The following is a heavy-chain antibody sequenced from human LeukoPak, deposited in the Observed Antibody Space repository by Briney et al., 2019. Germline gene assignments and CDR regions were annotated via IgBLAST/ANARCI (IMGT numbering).Heavy chain of an antibody. CDR1: GGSNTTSHW. CDR3: ARLAPDDYGDPDAFDI. D-gene: IGHD4-17*01. CDR2: AFHTGNT. V-gene: IGHV4-4*02. J-gene: IGHJ3*02. Sequence: PSETLSHTCAVSGGSNTTSHWWNWVRQPPGKGLEWIGEAFHTGNTNYNPSLKSRVTISVDKSKNQFSLKLTSVTAADTAVYYCARLAPDDYGDPDAFDIWGQGTMVTVSS.